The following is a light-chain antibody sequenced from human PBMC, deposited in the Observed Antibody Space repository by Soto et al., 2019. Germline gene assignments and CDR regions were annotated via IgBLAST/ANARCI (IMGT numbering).Light chain of an antibody. Sequence: IVMTQSPATRSVSPGERATLSCRASQSVSSDLAWYQEKPGQAPRLLMYGASTRATGVPARFSGSGSGTEFTLTISSLQSEDFAVYYCQQYNNWPPWTFGQGTKVEIK. CDR2: GAS. CDR3: QQYNNWPPWT. V-gene: IGKV3-15*01. J-gene: IGKJ1*01. CDR1: QSVSSD.